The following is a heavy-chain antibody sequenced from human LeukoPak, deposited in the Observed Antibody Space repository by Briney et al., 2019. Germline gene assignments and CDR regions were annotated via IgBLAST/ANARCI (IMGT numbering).Heavy chain of an antibody. Sequence: GGSLRLSCAASGFTFSSYGMHWVRQAPGKGLEWVAVISYDGSNKYYADSVKGRFTISRDNSKNTLYLQMNSLRAEDTAVYYCAKMLYSSSSEALYYYYYGMDAWGQGTTVTVSS. CDR2: ISYDGSNK. CDR3: AKMLYSSSSEALYYYYYGMDA. CDR1: GFTFSSYG. J-gene: IGHJ6*02. D-gene: IGHD6-6*01. V-gene: IGHV3-30*18.